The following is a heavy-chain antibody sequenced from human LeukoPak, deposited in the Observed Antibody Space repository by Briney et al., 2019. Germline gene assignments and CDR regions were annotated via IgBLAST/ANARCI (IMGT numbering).Heavy chain of an antibody. Sequence: KPSETLSLTCTVSGGFISSYYWSWIRQPPGKGLEWIGEINHSGSTNYNPSLKSRVTISVDTSKNQFSLKLSSVTAADTAVYYCARQGVPAPGRYGMDVWGQGTTVTVSS. CDR2: INHSGST. V-gene: IGHV4-34*01. J-gene: IGHJ6*02. CDR1: GGFISSYY. CDR3: ARQGVPAPGRYGMDV. D-gene: IGHD2-2*01.